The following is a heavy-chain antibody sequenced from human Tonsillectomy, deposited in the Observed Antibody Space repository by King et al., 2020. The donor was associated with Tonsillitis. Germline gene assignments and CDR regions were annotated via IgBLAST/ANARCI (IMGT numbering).Heavy chain of an antibody. D-gene: IGHD2-2*02. J-gene: IGHJ4*02. V-gene: IGHV4-59*08. CDR2: IYYSGST. CDR3: SSLGEYCSSTSCYNPHSPFAY. Sequence: VQLQESGPGLVKPSETLSLTCTVSGGSISSYYWSWIRQPPGKGLEWIGYIYYSGSTNYNPSLKSRVTISVDTSQNQFSLKRSSFTAADTAVYYCSSLGEYCSSTSCYNPHSPFAYWGQGTLVTVSS. CDR1: GGSISSYY.